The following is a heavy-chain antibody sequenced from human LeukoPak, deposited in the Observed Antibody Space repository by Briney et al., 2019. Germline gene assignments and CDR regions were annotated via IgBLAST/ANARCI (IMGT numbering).Heavy chain of an antibody. CDR1: GFTFSSYW. Sequence: PGGSLRLSRAASGFTFSSYWMSWVRQAPGKGLEWVANIKQDGSEKYYVDSVKGRFTISRDNAKNSLYLQMNSLRAEDTTVYYCARDRTMVRGALGYWGQGTLVTVSS. CDR3: ARDRTMVRGALGY. J-gene: IGHJ4*02. CDR2: IKQDGSEK. V-gene: IGHV3-7*01. D-gene: IGHD3-10*01.